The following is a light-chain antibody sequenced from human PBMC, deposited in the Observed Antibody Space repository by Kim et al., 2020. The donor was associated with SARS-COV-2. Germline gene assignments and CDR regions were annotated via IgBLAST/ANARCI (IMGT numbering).Light chain of an antibody. V-gene: IGKV3-11*01. Sequence: LSPGERATLSCRASQSVGSYLAWYQQKSGQAPRLLIYDASKRATGIPARFSGSGSGTEFSLIISSLEPEDFAVYYCQQRGKWPLTFGGGTKVDIK. CDR3: QQRGKWPLT. CDR2: DAS. J-gene: IGKJ4*01. CDR1: QSVGSY.